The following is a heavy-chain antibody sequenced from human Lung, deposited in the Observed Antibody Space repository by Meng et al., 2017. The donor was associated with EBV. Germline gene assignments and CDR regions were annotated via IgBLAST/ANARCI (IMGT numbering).Heavy chain of an antibody. V-gene: IGHV7-4-1*02. J-gene: IGHJ4*02. Sequence: VQVVALVSGLNNPGASVKVSCKASGYSFTSYAMNWVRQAAGQGLGWVGWINTNTGNPTYAQGFTGRFVFSLDTSVSTAYLQISSLKAEDTALYYGARDKKAVAGITVDYWGQGTLVTVSS. D-gene: IGHD6-19*01. CDR3: ARDKKAVAGITVDY. CDR1: GYSFTSYA. CDR2: INTNTGNP.